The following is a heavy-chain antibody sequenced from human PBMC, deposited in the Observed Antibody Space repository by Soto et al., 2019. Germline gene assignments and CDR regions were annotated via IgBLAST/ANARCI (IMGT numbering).Heavy chain of an antibody. J-gene: IGHJ5*02. Sequence: GGSLRLSCAASGFTFANAWMNWVRQPPGKGLEWVGRIKSKTDHGTTDYAAPVKGRFTISRDDSQNTVYLQMNSLETEDTAIKCGTPNYFSWHRYLSSWGQGTLVTVSS. V-gene: IGHV3-15*07. D-gene: IGHD2-15*01. CDR2: IKSKTDHGTT. CDR3: TPNYFSWHRYLSS. CDR1: GFTFANAW.